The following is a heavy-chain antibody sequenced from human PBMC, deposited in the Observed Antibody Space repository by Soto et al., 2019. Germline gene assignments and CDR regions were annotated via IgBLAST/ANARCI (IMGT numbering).Heavy chain of an antibody. CDR1: GGSISSYY. J-gene: IGHJ4*02. CDR3: ARRICYDFWSGYYTCYFDY. CDR2: IYYSGST. D-gene: IGHD3-3*01. Sequence: SETLSLTCTVSGGSISSYYWSWIRQPPGKGLEWIGYIYYSGSTNYNPSLKSRVTISVDTSKNQFSLKLSSVTAADTAVYYCARRICYDFWSGYYTCYFDYWGQGTLVTVSS. V-gene: IGHV4-59*08.